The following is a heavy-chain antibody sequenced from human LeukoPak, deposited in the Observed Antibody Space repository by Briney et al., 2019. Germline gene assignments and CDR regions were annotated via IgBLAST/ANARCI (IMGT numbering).Heavy chain of an antibody. Sequence: PSETLSLTCAVYGGSFSGHYWSWIRQPPGKGLEWIGEINHSGSTNYNPSLKSRVTISVDTSKNQFSLKLSSVTAADTAVYYCARGGAGLYGPRIAGGKKSPFQHWGQGTLVTVSS. CDR2: INHSGST. J-gene: IGHJ1*01. D-gene: IGHD6-19*01. CDR1: GGSFSGHY. V-gene: IGHV4-34*01. CDR3: ARGGAGLYGPRIAGGKKSPFQH.